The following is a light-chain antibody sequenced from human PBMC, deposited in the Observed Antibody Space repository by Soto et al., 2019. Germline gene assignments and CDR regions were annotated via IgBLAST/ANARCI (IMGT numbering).Light chain of an antibody. CDR1: QSVSSN. J-gene: IGKJ1*01. CDR2: GAS. CDR3: QQYNNWPPWT. V-gene: IGKV3-15*01. Sequence: IVMTQSPATLSVSPGERATLSCRASQSVSSNLAWYQQKPGQAPRLLIYGASTRATAIPARFSGSGSGTEFTLTISSLQSEDFAVYYWQQYNNWPPWTFGQGTKVEIK.